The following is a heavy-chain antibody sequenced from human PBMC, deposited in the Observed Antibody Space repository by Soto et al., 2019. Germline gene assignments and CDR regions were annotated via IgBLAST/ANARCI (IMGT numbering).Heavy chain of an antibody. CDR2: ISYDGSKK. D-gene: IGHD3-22*01. CDR3: AKDTYYHDTSGYYVFDH. J-gene: IGHJ4*02. Sequence: QVQLVESGGGVVQPGKSLRLSCAASGFAFSSYGIHWVRQAPGKGLEWVAGISYDGSKKYYADSVKGQFTISRDNSENTLRLQMDGLRADDTAVYYCAKDTYYHDTSGYYVFDHGGQGTLVTVSS. CDR1: GFAFSSYG. V-gene: IGHV3-30*18.